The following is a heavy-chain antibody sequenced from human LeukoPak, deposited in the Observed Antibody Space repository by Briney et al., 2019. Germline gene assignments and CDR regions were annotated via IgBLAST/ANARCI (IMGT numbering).Heavy chain of an antibody. D-gene: IGHD6-19*01. J-gene: IGHJ5*02. Sequence: ASVKVSCKASGYTFTSYGIRWVRPAPGQGLEWMGWISAYNGNTNYAQKLQGRVTMTTDTSTSTAYMELRSLRSDDTAVYYCARTGTVAGTSIWFDPWGQGTLVTVSS. V-gene: IGHV1-18*01. CDR3: ARTGTVAGTSIWFDP. CDR1: GYTFTSYG. CDR2: ISAYNGNT.